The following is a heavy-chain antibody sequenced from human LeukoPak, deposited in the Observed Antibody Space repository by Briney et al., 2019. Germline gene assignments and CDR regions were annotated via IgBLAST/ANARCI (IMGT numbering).Heavy chain of an antibody. CDR1: GASISSGSYY. V-gene: IGHV4-61*02. J-gene: IGHJ6*03. CDR2: IYASENT. Sequence: PSETLSLTCTVSGASISSGSYYWSWIRQPAGKGLEWIGRIYASENTNYNPSLKSRVTISVDTSKNQFSLKLSSVTAADTAVYYCARKYLGVATNYYYYMDVWGKGTTVTVSS. CDR3: ARKYLGVATNYYYYMDV. D-gene: IGHD5-12*01.